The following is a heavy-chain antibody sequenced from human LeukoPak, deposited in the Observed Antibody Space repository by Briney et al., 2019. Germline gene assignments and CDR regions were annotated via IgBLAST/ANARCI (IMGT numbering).Heavy chain of an antibody. Sequence: PGGSRRLSCAASGFSFSGYNMNWARQAPGKGLEWVSYISTSGTTVYYADSVKGRFTISRDNAKNSLYLQMNSLRDEDTAVYYCVMVRGVSFDYWGQGTLVSVCS. CDR2: ISTSGTTV. D-gene: IGHD3-10*01. CDR1: GFSFSGYN. V-gene: IGHV3-48*02. CDR3: VMVRGVSFDY. J-gene: IGHJ4*02.